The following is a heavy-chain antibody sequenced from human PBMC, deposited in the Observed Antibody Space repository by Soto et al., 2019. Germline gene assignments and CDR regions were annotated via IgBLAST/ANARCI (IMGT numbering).Heavy chain of an antibody. D-gene: IGHD6-13*01. Sequence: ASVKVSCKASGYTFTGYYMHWVRQAPGQGLEWMGWINPNSGGTNYAQKFQGWVTMTRDTSISTAYMELSRLRSDDTAVYYCARAYLYNSCWYSYYGMDVWGQGTTVTVSS. J-gene: IGHJ6*02. V-gene: IGHV1-2*04. CDR3: ARAYLYNSCWYSYYGMDV. CDR1: GYTFTGYY. CDR2: INPNSGGT.